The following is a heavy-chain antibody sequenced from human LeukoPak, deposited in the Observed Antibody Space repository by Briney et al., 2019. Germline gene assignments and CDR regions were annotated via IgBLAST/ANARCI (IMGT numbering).Heavy chain of an antibody. D-gene: IGHD3-22*01. CDR1: GGSISSGDYY. CDR3: AREWWYYDSSGYYYYYGMDV. V-gene: IGHV4-30-4*01. J-gene: IGHJ6*02. CDR2: IYYSGST. Sequence: PSQTLSLTCTVSGGSISSGDYYWSWLRQPPGKGLEWIGYIYYSGSTYYNPSLKSRVTISVDTSKNQFSLKLSSVTAADTAVYYCAREWWYYDSSGYYYYYGMDVWGQGTTVTVSS.